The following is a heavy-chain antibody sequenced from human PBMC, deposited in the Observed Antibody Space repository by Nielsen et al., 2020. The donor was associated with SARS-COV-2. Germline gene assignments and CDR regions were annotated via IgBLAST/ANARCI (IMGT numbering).Heavy chain of an antibody. CDR1: GGSFSGYY. J-gene: IGHJ6*02. CDR2: INHSGST. D-gene: IGHD3-3*01. V-gene: IGHV4-34*01. Sequence: SETLSLTCAVYGGSFSGYYWSWIRQPPGKGLEWIGEINHSGSTNYNPSLKSRVTISVDTSKNQFSLKLNSVTAADTAVYYCAMITIFGVAGWYGMDVWGQGTTVTVSS. CDR3: AMITIFGVAGWYGMDV.